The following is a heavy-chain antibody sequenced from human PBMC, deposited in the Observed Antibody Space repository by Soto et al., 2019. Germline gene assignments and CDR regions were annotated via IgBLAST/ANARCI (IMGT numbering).Heavy chain of an antibody. D-gene: IGHD6-25*01. V-gene: IGHV3-49*03. CDR2: IRSKTYGGTA. J-gene: IGHJ4*02. CDR3: SRDSRGLYSSGKYFFDF. Sequence: PGGSLRLSCTASGFTFGDHALSWIRQAPGKGLEWVGVIRSKTYGGTAEYAASVGGRFTVSRDDSKSIAYLQVNSLKIDDTAVYYCSRDSRGLYSSGKYFFDFWGQGILVTVSS. CDR1: GFTFGDHA.